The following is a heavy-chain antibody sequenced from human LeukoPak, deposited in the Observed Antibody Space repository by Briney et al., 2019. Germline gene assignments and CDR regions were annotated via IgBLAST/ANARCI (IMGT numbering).Heavy chain of an antibody. D-gene: IGHD2-21*01. CDR2: IYYSGST. CDR1: GGSISSYY. J-gene: IGHJ6*03. CDR3: ATIPKLYYYYYYMDV. Sequence: PSKTLSLTCTVSGGSISSYYWSWIRQPPGKGLEWIGYIYYSGSTNYKPSLKSRVTISVETSKNQFSLKLSAVTAADTAVYYCATIPKLYYYYYYMDVWGKGTTVTVSS. V-gene: IGHV4-59*12.